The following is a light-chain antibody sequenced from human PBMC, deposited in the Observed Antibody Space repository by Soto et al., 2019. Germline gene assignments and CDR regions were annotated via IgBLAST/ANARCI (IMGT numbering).Light chain of an antibody. CDR1: SSDVGGYNY. V-gene: IGLV2-8*01. J-gene: IGLJ2*01. CDR3: SSYAGSNNLI. CDR2: EVS. Sequence: QSVLTQPPSASGSPGQSVTISCTGTSSDVGGYNYVSWYQQHPGKAPKLMIYEVSKRPSGVPDRFAGSKSGNTASLTVSGLQAEHEADYYSSSYAGSNNLIFGGGTKVTVL.